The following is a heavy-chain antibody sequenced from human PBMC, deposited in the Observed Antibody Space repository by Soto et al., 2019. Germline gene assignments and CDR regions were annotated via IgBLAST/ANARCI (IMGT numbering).Heavy chain of an antibody. CDR2: ISSSGFST. D-gene: IGHD2-15*01. V-gene: IGHV3-23*01. Sequence: GGSLRLSCAASGFTFSSDWLHWVRQPPGKGLEWVSAISSSGFSTYYADSVKGRFTISRDNSKNTLYLQMNSLRAEDAAVYYCAKDQGYCSGGSCYFDYWGQGTLVTVSS. CDR3: AKDQGYCSGGSCYFDY. CDR1: GFTFSSDW. J-gene: IGHJ4*02.